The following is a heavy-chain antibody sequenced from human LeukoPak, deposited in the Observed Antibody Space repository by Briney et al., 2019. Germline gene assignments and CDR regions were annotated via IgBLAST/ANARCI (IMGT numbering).Heavy chain of an antibody. CDR2: IIPILGIA. CDR3: ARDLGYYDSSGYWSY. D-gene: IGHD3-22*01. J-gene: IGHJ4*02. CDR1: GGTFSSYT. Sequence: VKVSCKASGGTFSSYTISWVRQAPGQGLEWMGRIIPILGIANYAQKFQCRVTITADKSTSTAYMELSSLRSEDTAVYYCARDLGYYDSSGYWSYWGQGTLVTVSS. V-gene: IGHV1-69*04.